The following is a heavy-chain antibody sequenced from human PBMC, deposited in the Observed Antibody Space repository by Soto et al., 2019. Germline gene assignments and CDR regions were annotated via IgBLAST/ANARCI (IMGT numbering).Heavy chain of an antibody. V-gene: IGHV3-23*01. J-gene: IGHJ6*03. CDR3: AKRFCTSTTCLSLDFYYYIGV. Sequence: GGSLRLSCASSGCTFSSYALSWVRQAPGKGLEWVSGISGSGDSTNYADSVEGRFTISRDNSENTVYLQMNSLRAEDTAVYYCAKRFCTSTTCLSLDFYYYIGVWGEGTTVTVSS. D-gene: IGHD2-2*01. CDR2: ISGSGDST. CDR1: GCTFSSYA.